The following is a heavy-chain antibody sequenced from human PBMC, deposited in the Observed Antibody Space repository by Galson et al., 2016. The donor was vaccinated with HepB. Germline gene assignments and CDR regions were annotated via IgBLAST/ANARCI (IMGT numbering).Heavy chain of an antibody. CDR2: INWDGSST. CDR3: AQDLYNTLGHFDS. CDR1: GFSFGDYN. D-gene: IGHD1-14*01. V-gene: IGHV3-43*01. Sequence: SLRLSCAASGFSFGDYNMHWVRQVPGKGLEWVSLINWDGSSTYYADSVKGRLTISRDNSKNSLYLQMNSLRSEDTALYYCAQDLYNTLGHFDSWGQGTLVTVSS. J-gene: IGHJ4*02.